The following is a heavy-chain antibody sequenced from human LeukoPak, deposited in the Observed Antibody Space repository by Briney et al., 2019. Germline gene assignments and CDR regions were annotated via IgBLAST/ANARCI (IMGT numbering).Heavy chain of an antibody. CDR3: ASQYYSGSESLSDV. CDR1: GGSFSTYF. V-gene: IGHV4-34*01. D-gene: IGHD3-10*01. J-gene: IGHJ6*02. Sequence: PSEALSLTCVVYGGSFSTYFWCWIRPLPGKGLEWIGEVNHRGNTNYNPSLKSRVTISADTSTNHFSLKLSSVPAADTAVDYCASQYYSGSESLSDVWGQGTTVTVSS. CDR2: VNHRGNT.